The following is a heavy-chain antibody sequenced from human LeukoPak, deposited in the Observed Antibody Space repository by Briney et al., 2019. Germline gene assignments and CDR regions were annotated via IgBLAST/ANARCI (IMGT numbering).Heavy chain of an antibody. D-gene: IGHD3-22*01. CDR2: IYYSGST. CDR3: ARVGYYYDSSGRAEYFQH. V-gene: IGHV4-31*03. J-gene: IGHJ1*01. Sequence: SETLSLTCTVSGGSISSGGHYWSWIRQHPGKGLEWIGYIYYSGSTYYNPSLKSRVTISVDTSKNQFSLKLSSVTAADTAVYYCARVGYYYDSSGRAEYFQHWGQGTLVTVSS. CDR1: GGSISSGGHY.